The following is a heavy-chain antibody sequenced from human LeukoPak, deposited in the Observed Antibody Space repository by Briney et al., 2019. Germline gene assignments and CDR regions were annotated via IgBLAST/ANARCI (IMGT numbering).Heavy chain of an antibody. D-gene: IGHD3-22*01. CDR1: GFTFSSYW. CDR3: ARVGDYDSSGYLNYGMDV. Sequence: GGSLRLSCAASGFTFSSYWMSWVRQAPGKGLEWVANIKQDGSEKYYVDSVRGRFTISRDNAKNSLYLQMNSLRAEDTAVYYCARVGDYDSSGYLNYGMDVWGQGTTVTVSS. J-gene: IGHJ6*02. V-gene: IGHV3-7*01. CDR2: IKQDGSEK.